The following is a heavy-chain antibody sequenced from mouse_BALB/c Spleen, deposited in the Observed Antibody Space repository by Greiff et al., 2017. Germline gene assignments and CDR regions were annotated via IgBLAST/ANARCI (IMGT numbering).Heavy chain of an antibody. Sequence: VKVVESGPQLVRPGASVKISCKASGYSFTSYWMHWVKQRPGQGLEWIGMIDPSDSETRLNQKFKDKATLTVDKSSSTAYMQLSSPTSEDSAVYYCARDFDYYGSSYSYAMDYWGQGTSVTVSS. V-gene: IGHV1S126*01. J-gene: IGHJ4*01. CDR2: IDPSDSET. CDR1: GYSFTSYW. CDR3: ARDFDYYGSSYSYAMDY. D-gene: IGHD1-1*01.